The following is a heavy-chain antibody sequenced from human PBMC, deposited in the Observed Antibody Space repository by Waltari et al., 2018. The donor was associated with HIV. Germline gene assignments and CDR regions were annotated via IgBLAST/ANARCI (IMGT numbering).Heavy chain of an antibody. D-gene: IGHD3-9*01. CDR2: ISWDSGTI. CDR1: GFQFDDYA. Sequence: EVQLVESGGGLVQPGGSLRLSCAASGFQFDDYAMYWVRQAPGEGLAWVSGISWDSGTIGYADSVKGRFTISRDNANNFLSLQMNNLRAEDTALYYCAKVGMTTLTSYAVDIWGQGTMVTVSS. CDR3: AKVGMTTLTSYAVDI. J-gene: IGHJ3*02. V-gene: IGHV3-9*01.